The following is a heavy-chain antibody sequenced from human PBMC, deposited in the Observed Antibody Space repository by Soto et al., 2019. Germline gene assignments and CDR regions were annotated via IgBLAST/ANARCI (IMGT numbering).Heavy chain of an antibody. CDR2: ISYDGSYK. Sequence: QVQLVESGGGVVQPGSSLRLSCAAYGFTFSSYGMHWVRQAPGKGLDWVAVISYDGSYKYYADSVKGRFTISRDSSKSTLYLQMTSLRAEDTAVYYCAKDAGRILAGSTPSEFDSWGQGTLVIVSS. V-gene: IGHV3-30*18. D-gene: IGHD3-9*01. J-gene: IGHJ4*02. CDR1: GFTFSSYG. CDR3: AKDAGRILAGSTPSEFDS.